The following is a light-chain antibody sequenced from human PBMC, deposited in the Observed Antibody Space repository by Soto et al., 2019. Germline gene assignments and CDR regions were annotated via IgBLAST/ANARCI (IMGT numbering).Light chain of an antibody. CDR1: SSNIGAGYD. Sequence: QAVVTQPPSVSGAPGQRVTISCTGSSSNIGAGYDVHWYQQLPGTAPKLLLYGNNNRPSGVPDRFSGSKSGTSASLAVTGLQAEDEADYYCQSYDSGLSGYVFGTGTKLTVL. CDR2: GNN. V-gene: IGLV1-40*01. J-gene: IGLJ1*01. CDR3: QSYDSGLSGYV.